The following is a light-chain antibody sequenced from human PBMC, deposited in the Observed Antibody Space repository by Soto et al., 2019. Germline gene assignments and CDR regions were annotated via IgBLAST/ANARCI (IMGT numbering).Light chain of an antibody. CDR2: AAS. CDR3: QTYNGAPWT. V-gene: IGKV1-27*01. CDR1: QDISNY. Sequence: DIQMTQYPSSLSASVGDRVTITCRASQDISNYLAWYQQKPGKVPKLLIYAASTLQSGVPSRFGGSGSGTDFTLTISSLQPEDVATYYCQTYNGAPWTFGQGNKVEIK. J-gene: IGKJ1*01.